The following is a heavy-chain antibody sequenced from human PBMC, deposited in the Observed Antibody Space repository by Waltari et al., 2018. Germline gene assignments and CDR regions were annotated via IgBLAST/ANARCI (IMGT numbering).Heavy chain of an antibody. CDR3: ARGKYDFWSGYFPDS. V-gene: IGHV4-59*01. CDR2: MFYSGTN. Sequence: QVKLQESGPGLVKPSETLSPSCPVSGGSIRSDYWSWFRQAPGKGLEWLAYMFYSGTNHCNPSLNHRVTIWADSSKNLLSLKVTSVSAADTAVYFCARGKYDFWSGYFPDSWGQGTLVTVSS. J-gene: IGHJ4*02. CDR1: GGSIRSDY. D-gene: IGHD3-3*01.